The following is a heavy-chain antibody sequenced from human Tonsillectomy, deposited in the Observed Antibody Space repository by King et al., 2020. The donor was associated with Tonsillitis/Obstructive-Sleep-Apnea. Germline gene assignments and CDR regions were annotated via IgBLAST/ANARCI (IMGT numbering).Heavy chain of an antibody. CDR2: MYYSGST. CDR3: GRLESLFVGGGYMDV. Sequence: QMQLQESGPGLVKPSETLSLTCTVSGGSINSFDWSWIRQPPGKGLEWIGYMYYSGSTNYNPSLKSRVTISVDTSKNQFSLKLTSVTAADTAVYYCGRLESLFVGGGYMDVWGKGTTVNVSS. CDR1: GGSINSFD. V-gene: IGHV4-59*01. J-gene: IGHJ6*03. D-gene: IGHD2-15*01.